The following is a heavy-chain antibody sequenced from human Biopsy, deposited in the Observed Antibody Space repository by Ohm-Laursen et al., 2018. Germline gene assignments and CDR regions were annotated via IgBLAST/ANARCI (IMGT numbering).Heavy chain of an antibody. D-gene: IGHD4-23*01. CDR1: GDSISSYY. Sequence: TLSLTCTVSGDSISSYYWSWIRQPPGKGLRWIGLIPYTGYTSYNASLKSRVTISVDTSRNHFSLRLSSLTAADTAVYYCARGSNDFGGLYFPRWGQGTLLTVSS. J-gene: IGHJ4*02. CDR3: ARGSNDFGGLYFPR. V-gene: IGHV4-59*01. CDR2: IPYTGYT.